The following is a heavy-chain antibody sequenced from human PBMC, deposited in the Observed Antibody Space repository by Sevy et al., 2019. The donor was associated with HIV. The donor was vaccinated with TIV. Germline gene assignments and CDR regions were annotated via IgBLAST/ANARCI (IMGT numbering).Heavy chain of an antibody. CDR1: GFTFNFFS. Sequence: GSLRLSCAASGFTFNFFSMHWVRQAPGKGLEWVAAILYNVRTEEYADSVRGRFTISRDNSKNTVNLEMNSLRVEDTALYFCARDSARVIVPTAGFDSWGQGVLVTVSS. J-gene: IGHJ5*01. D-gene: IGHD2-21*01. CDR3: ARDSARVIVPTAGFDS. V-gene: IGHV3-33*08. CDR2: ILYNVRTE.